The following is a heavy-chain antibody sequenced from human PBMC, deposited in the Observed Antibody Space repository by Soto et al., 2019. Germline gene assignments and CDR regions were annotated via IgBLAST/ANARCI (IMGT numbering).Heavy chain of an antibody. D-gene: IGHD3-3*01. Sequence: QVQLVQSGAEVKKPGSSVKVSCKPSGGSFSSHAVSWVRQAPGQGLEWVGGIVPIFGTKNYAEKFQGRVTMTVDKSTSTVYMDLSSLKSEDTAVYFCARDRRDQTIFGMVGYFDLWGRGTLVSVSS. CDR2: IVPIFGTK. J-gene: IGHJ2*01. CDR1: GGSFSSHA. CDR3: ARDRRDQTIFGMVGYFDL. V-gene: IGHV1-69*06.